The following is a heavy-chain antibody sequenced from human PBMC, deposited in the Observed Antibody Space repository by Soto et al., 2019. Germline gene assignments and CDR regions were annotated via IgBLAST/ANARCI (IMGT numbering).Heavy chain of an antibody. Sequence: PGESLKISCKGSGYSFTSYWISWVRQMPGKGLEWMGRIDPSDSYTNYSPSFQGHVTISADKSISTAYLQWSSLKASDTAMYYCASQPIAAAGSLYYYGMEVWGQGTTVTVSS. J-gene: IGHJ6*02. CDR1: GYSFTSYW. D-gene: IGHD6-13*01. CDR2: IDPSDSYT. CDR3: ASQPIAAAGSLYYYGMEV. V-gene: IGHV5-10-1*01.